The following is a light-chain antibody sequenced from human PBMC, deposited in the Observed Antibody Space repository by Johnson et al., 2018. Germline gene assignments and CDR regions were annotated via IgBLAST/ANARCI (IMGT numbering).Light chain of an antibody. J-gene: IGLJ1*01. CDR3: GTLASSRSAGNV. CDR1: SSNIGNNY. V-gene: IGLV1-51*02. CDR2: ENN. Sequence: QSVLTQPPSVSAAPGQKVTISCSGSSSNIGNNYVSWYQQLPGTAPKLLIYENNKRPSGIPDRFSGSKSGPSATLGITGLQTGDEADYYCGTLASSRSAGNVFGTGTKVT.